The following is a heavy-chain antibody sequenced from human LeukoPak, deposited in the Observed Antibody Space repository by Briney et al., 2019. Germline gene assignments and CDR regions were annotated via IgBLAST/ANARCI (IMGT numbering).Heavy chain of an antibody. CDR3: ATIGEITMVRGVAKPFDY. CDR2: IYPGDSDT. CDR1: GYSFTSYW. D-gene: IGHD3-10*01. V-gene: IGHV5-51*01. J-gene: IGHJ4*02. Sequence: GESLKISCKGSGYSFTSYWIGWVRQMPGKGLEWMGIIYPGDSDTRYSPSFQGQVTISADKSISTAYLQWSSLKASDTATYYCATIGEITMVRGVAKPFDYWGQGTLVTVSS.